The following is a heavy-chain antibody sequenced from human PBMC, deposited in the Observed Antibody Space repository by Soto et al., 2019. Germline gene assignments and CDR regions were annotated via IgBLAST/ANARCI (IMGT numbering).Heavy chain of an antibody. D-gene: IGHD3-3*01. Sequence: ASEKVSCKASGYTFTSYGISWVRQAPGQGLEWMGWISAYNGNTNYAQKLQGRVTMTTDTSTSTAYMELRSLRSDDTAVYYCASLYDFWSGPDALDIWGQGTMVTVSS. V-gene: IGHV1-18*01. J-gene: IGHJ3*02. CDR1: GYTFTSYG. CDR3: ASLYDFWSGPDALDI. CDR2: ISAYNGNT.